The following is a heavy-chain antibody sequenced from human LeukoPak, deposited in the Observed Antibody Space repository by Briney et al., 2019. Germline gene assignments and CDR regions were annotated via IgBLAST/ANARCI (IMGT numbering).Heavy chain of an antibody. CDR1: GFTFDDYA. V-gene: IGHV3-9*01. Sequence: GGSLRLSCAASGFTFDDYAMHWVRQAPGKGLEWVSGISWNSGSIGYADSVKGRFTISRDNAKNSLYLQMNSLRAEDTALYYCAKDRAVAGTATVDFDYWGQGTLVIVSS. J-gene: IGHJ4*02. CDR3: AKDRAVAGTATVDFDY. CDR2: ISWNSGSI. D-gene: IGHD6-19*01.